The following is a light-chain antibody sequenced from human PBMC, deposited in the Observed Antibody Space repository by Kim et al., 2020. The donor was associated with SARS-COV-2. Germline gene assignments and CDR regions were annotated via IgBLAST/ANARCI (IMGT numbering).Light chain of an antibody. Sequence: SASIGDRVTITCKASQDINNYLNWFQQKSGKAPKLLIYDASNLETGVPSRFSGSGSGTDFTFTISSLQPEDIGTYYCQQYDNLPTFGQGTRLEIK. V-gene: IGKV1-33*01. CDR3: QQYDNLPT. J-gene: IGKJ5*01. CDR1: QDINNY. CDR2: DAS.